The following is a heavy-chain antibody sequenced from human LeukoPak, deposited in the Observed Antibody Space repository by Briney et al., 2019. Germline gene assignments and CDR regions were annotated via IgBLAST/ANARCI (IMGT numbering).Heavy chain of an antibody. CDR3: ARVRGYLSSYYFDY. J-gene: IGHJ4*02. D-gene: IGHD5-12*01. V-gene: IGHV4-30-2*01. CDR2: IYYSGST. CDR1: GGSITSGPYS. Sequence: SQTLSLTCAVSGGSITSGPYSWSWIRQPPGKGLERIGFIYYSGSTYYNPSLKSRVTISVDRSKNQFSLRLSSVTAADTAVYYCARVRGYLSSYYFDYWGQGTLVTVSS.